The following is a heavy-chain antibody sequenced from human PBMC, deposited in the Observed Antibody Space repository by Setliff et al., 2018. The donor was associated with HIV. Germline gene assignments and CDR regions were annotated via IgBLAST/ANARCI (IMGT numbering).Heavy chain of an antibody. CDR3: AKSLLVAGNDY. J-gene: IGHJ4*02. Sequence: SETLSLTCTVSGNSISTDYWTWIRQPPGKGLEWIGYIYSSGSTNYNPSLKSRVTISVDTSKNQFSLKLYSVTAADTAVYYCAKSLLVAGNDYWGQGTLVTVSS. CDR2: IYSSGST. CDR1: GNSISTDY. D-gene: IGHD2-8*02. V-gene: IGHV4-4*09.